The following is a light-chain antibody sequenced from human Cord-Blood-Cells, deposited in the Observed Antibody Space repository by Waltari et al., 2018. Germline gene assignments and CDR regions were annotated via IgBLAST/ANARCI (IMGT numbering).Light chain of an antibody. V-gene: IGKV3-15*01. CDR1: QSVSSN. Sequence: EIVLTQSPATLSVSPAERATLSCRASQSVSSNVAWYQQKPGQAPRLLIHGASTRATGIPARFSGSGSGTEFTLTISSLQSEDFAVYYCQQYNNWLTFGGGTKVEIK. CDR3: QQYNNWLT. J-gene: IGKJ4*01. CDR2: GAS.